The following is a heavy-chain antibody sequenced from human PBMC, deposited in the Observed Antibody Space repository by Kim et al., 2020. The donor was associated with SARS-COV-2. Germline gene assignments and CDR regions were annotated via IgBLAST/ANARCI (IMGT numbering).Heavy chain of an antibody. CDR2: IYSGGST. D-gene: IGHD6-19*01. CDR1: GFTVSSNY. Sequence: GGSLRLSCAASGFTVSSNYMSWVRQAPGKGLEWVSVIYSGGSTYYADSVKGRFTISRDNSKNTLYLQMNSLRAEDTAVYYCARENWQWLGDAFDIWGQGTMVTVSS. J-gene: IGHJ3*02. V-gene: IGHV3-53*01. CDR3: ARENWQWLGDAFDI.